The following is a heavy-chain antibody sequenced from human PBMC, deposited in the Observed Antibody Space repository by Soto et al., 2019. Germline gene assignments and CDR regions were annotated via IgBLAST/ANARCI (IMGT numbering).Heavy chain of an antibody. D-gene: IGHD3-3*02. CDR2: IIPIFGTA. CDR1: GGTFSSYA. CDR3: ARSQGGSSSLDIYYYYYYGMDV. J-gene: IGHJ6*02. Sequence: QVQLVQSGAEVKKPGSSVKVSCKAPGGTFSSYAISWVRQAPGQGLDWMGGIIPIFGTAKYAQKFQGRVTITADESTSTGYMELSSLRSEDTAVYYCARSQGGSSSLDIYYYYYYGMDVWGQGTTVTVSS. V-gene: IGHV1-69*01.